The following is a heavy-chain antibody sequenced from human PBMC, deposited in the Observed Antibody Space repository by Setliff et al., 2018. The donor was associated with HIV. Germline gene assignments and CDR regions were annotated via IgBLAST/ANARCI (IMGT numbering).Heavy chain of an antibody. CDR3: ARGGDGLLLGRPRYYYYYMDV. V-gene: IGHV4-61*01. Sequence: LSLTCTVSGGSVGSGSYYWSWVRQPPGKGLEWIGYIYYTGSTNYNPSLKSRLTISVDTSKNQFSLKLSSVTAADTAVYYCARGGDGLLLGRPRYYYYYMDVWGKGTTVTVSS. D-gene: IGHD2-15*01. CDR1: GGSVGSGSYY. CDR2: IYYTGST. J-gene: IGHJ6*03.